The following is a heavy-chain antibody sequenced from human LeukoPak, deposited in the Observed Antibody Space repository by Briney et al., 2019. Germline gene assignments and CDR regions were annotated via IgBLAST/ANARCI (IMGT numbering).Heavy chain of an antibody. CDR2: INHNGNVN. V-gene: IGHV3-7*03. J-gene: IGHJ6*02. CDR3: ARGGGLDV. D-gene: IGHD3-16*01. Sequence: GGSLRLSCAASGFTFSSYWMNWARQAPGKGLEWVASINHNGNVNYYVDSEKGRFTISRDNAKNSLYLQMSNLRAEDTAVYFCARGGGLDVWAKGPRSPSP. CDR1: GFTFSSYW.